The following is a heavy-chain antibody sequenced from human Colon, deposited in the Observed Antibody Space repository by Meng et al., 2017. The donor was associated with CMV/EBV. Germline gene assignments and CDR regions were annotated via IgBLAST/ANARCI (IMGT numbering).Heavy chain of an antibody. V-gene: IGHV3-23*01. CDR3: AADTSAY. CDR2: ITSSGGST. J-gene: IGHJ6*02. CDR1: GFTFSSSA. Sequence: GESLKISCAASGFTFSSSAMSWVRQAPGKGLEWVSTITSSGGSTYYADSVKGRFTISRDNSKNTLYLQMNSLRADDTAIYYCAADTSAYWGQGTTVTVSS.